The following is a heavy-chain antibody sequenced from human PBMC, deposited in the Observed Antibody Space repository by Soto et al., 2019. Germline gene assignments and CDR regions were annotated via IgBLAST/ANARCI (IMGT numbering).Heavy chain of an antibody. CDR2: TYYRSKWYN. V-gene: IGHV6-1*01. J-gene: IGHJ3*02. CDR3: ALTTYYDILTGTFDAFEI. D-gene: IGHD3-9*01. CDR1: GDRVSSNSAA. Sequence: SQTLSLTCAISGDRVSSNSAAWNWIRQCPSRGLEWLGRTYYRSKWYNDYAVSVKSRITINPDTSKNQFSLQLNSVTPEDTAVYYCALTTYYDILTGTFDAFEIWGQGTMVTVS.